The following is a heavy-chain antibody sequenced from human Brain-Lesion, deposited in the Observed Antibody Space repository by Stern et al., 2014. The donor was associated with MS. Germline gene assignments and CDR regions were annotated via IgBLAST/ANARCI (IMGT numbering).Heavy chain of an antibody. CDR3: ARDYGDLEFDL. Sequence: QLQLQESGPGLVKPSQTLSLTCTVSGGPISSHSYYWSWIRQPAGKGLEWIGRIYASGNTNYNHSLKSRVSISVDTSKNQLSLRLSSVTASDTAVYYCARDYGDLEFDLWGQGTLVTVSS. J-gene: IGHJ4*02. CDR1: GGPISSHSYY. CDR2: IYASGNT. V-gene: IGHV4-61*02. D-gene: IGHD4-17*01.